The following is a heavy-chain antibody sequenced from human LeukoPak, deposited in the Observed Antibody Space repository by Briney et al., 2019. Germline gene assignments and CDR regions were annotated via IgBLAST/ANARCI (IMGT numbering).Heavy chain of an antibody. D-gene: IGHD6-13*01. CDR2: INPSGGST. V-gene: IGHV1-46*01. Sequence: GASVKVSCKASGYTFTSCYIHWVRQAPGQGLEWMGIINPSGGSTTYAQKFQGRVAMTRDTSTSRVYMEVSSLRSEDTAVYYCARTYSSSDEFDYWGQGTLVTVSS. J-gene: IGHJ4*02. CDR1: GYTFTSCY. CDR3: ARTYSSSDEFDY.